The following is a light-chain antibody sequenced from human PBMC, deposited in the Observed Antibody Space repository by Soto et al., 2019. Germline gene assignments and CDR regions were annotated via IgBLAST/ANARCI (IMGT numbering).Light chain of an antibody. Sequence: EIVMTQSPATLSVSPGERATLSCRASQSVNNNLAWYQQKPGQAPRLLIYGASARATGIPARFSGSGSGTEFTLTISSLQSEDFAVYYCQQYNNWPLTFGGGTNVESK. V-gene: IGKV3-15*01. CDR3: QQYNNWPLT. CDR2: GAS. CDR1: QSVNNN. J-gene: IGKJ4*01.